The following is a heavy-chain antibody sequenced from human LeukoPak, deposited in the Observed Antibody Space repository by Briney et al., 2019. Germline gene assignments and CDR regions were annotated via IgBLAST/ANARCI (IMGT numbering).Heavy chain of an antibody. V-gene: IGHV3-66*01. CDR1: GFTVSGNY. CDR3: ARDPGYGLGVDYGDY. Sequence: GGSLRLSCAASGFTVSGNYMSWVRQAPGKGLEWLSVIHRGGNTYYADSVEGRFTISRDSSRNTVFLQMDSLRAEDTAVYYCARDPGYGLGVDYGDYWGQGTLVTVSS. D-gene: IGHD3-10*01. CDR2: IHRGGNT. J-gene: IGHJ4*02.